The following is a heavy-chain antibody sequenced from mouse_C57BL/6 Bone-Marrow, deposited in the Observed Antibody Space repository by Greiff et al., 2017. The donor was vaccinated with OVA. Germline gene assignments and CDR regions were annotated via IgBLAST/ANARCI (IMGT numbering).Heavy chain of an antibody. CDR2: IDPENGDT. D-gene: IGHD2-1*01. CDR1: GFNIKDDY. J-gene: IGHJ2*01. Sequence: EVKLMESGAELVRPGASVKLSCTASGFNIKDDYMHWVKQRPEQGLEWIGWIDPENGDTEYASKFQGKATITADTSSNTAYLQLSSLTAEDTAVYYGTTWGVYYGNLDYWGQGTTLTVSS. CDR3: TTWGVYYGNLDY. V-gene: IGHV14-4*01.